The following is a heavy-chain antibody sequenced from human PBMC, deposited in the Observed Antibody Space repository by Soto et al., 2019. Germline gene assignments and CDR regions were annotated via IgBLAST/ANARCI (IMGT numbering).Heavy chain of an antibody. J-gene: IGHJ6*02. Sequence: EVQLVESGGGLVKPGGSLRLSCAASGFTFSSYSMNWVRQAPGKGLEWVSSIISSSSYIYYADSVKGRFTISRDNAKNSLYLQMNSLRAEDTAVYYCAREQDARLYYYYGMDVWGQGTTVTVSS. CDR2: IISSSSYI. CDR1: GFTFSSYS. CDR3: AREQDARLYYYYGMDV. V-gene: IGHV3-21*01. D-gene: IGHD2-8*01.